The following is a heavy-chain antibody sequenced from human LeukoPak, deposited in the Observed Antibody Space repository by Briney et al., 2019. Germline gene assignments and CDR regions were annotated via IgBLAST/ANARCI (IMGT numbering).Heavy chain of an antibody. CDR1: GFTFSSYA. CDR3: ARGAYYYED. J-gene: IGHJ4*02. CDR2: ISGSGGST. V-gene: IGHV3-23*01. Sequence: QTGGSLRLSCAASGFTFSSYAMSWVRQAPGKGLEWVSAISGSGGSTYYADSVKGRFTISRDNAKNSLYLQMNSLRAEDTAVYYCARGAYYYEDWGQGTLVTVSS. D-gene: IGHD3-22*01.